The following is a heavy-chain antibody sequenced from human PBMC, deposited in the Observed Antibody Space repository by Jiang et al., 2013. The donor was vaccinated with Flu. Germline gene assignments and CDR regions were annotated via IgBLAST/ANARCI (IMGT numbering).Heavy chain of an antibody. V-gene: IGHV1-46*01. CDR3: AREGSGYYDSSGYYSDY. J-gene: IGHJ4*02. Sequence: VKVSCKASGYTFTSYYMHWVRQAPGQGLEWMGIINPSGGSTSYAQKFQGRVTMTRDTSTSTVYMELSSLRSEDTAVYYCAREGSGYYDSSGYYSDYWGQGTLVTVSS. CDR2: INPSGGST. D-gene: IGHD3-22*01. CDR1: GYTFTSYY.